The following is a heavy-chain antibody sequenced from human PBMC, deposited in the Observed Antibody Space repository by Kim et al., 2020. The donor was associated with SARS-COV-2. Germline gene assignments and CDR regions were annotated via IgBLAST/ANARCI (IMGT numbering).Heavy chain of an antibody. J-gene: IGHJ4*02. CDR2: ISGSGGST. Sequence: GGSLRLSCTACGFTFSSYAMSWVRQAPGKGLEWVSAISGSGGSTYYADSVKGRFTISRDNSKNTLYLQMNSLRAEDTAVYYCAKFGYCSSTTCRQFDYWGQGALVTVSS. D-gene: IGHD2-2*01. V-gene: IGHV3-23*01. CDR3: AKFGYCSSTTCRQFDY. CDR1: GFTFSSYA.